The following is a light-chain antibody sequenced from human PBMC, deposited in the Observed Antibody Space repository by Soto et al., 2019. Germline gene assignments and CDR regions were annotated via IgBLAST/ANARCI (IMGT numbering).Light chain of an antibody. CDR1: QDVSNY. J-gene: IGKJ5*01. CDR3: QQYSNLIT. Sequence: DIQLTQSPSSLSASVRYRVTITCQASQDVSNYLNWYQQKLGKAPKLLIYDASNLETGVPSRFSGSGSGTYFSFTISSLQPEDFATYYCQQYSNLITFGQGTRLEIK. CDR2: DAS. V-gene: IGKV1-33*01.